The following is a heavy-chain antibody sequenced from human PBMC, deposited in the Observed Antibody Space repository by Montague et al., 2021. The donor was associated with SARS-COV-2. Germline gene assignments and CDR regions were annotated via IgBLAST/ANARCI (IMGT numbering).Heavy chain of an antibody. CDR1: GASISTGSDY. J-gene: IGHJ5*02. CDR3: ARDRGDIYGGNSAWFDP. D-gene: IGHD4-23*01. Sequence: SETLSLTCTVSGASISTGSDYWTWIRQRPGRGLEWIGNFYYSGGSTYSPSLKSRVTISADTSKNLFSLTLKSVTASDMAVYYCARDRGDIYGGNSAWFDPWGQGTLVTASS. CDR2: FYYSGGS. V-gene: IGHV4-61*03.